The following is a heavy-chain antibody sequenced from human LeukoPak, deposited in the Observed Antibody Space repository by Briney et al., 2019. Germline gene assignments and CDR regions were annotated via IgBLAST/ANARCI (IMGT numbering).Heavy chain of an antibody. J-gene: IGHJ4*02. V-gene: IGHV4-31*03. CDR3: ARGPIFGVVIPYYFDY. D-gene: IGHD3-3*01. CDR2: IYYSGST. CDR1: GGSISSGGYY. Sequence: PSQTLSLTCTVSGGSISSGGYYWSWIRQHPGKGLEWIGYIYYSGSTYYNPSLKSRVTISVDTSKNQFSLKLSSVTAADTAVYYCARGPIFGVVIPYYFDYWGQGTLVTVSS.